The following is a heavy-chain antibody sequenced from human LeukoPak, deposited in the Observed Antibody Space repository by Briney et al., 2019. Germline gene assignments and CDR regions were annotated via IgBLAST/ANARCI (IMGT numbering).Heavy chain of an antibody. CDR2: ISSRSTYV. J-gene: IGHJ4*02. D-gene: IGHD5-24*01. CDR1: GFTFSDYS. CDR3: ARFRRDGSNYNDY. V-gene: IGHV3-21*06. Sequence: GGSLSLSCAASGFTFSDYSINWVRQAPGKGLEWVSSISSRSTYVFYADSVKGRFAIPRDNAKNSMYLQMNGLRAEDTAVYYCARFRRDGSNYNDYWGQGTLVTVSS.